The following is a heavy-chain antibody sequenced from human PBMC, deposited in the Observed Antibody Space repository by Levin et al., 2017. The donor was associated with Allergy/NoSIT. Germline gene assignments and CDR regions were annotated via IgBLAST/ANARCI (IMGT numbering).Heavy chain of an antibody. D-gene: IGHD5-12*01. CDR2: ISWNSGSI. V-gene: IGHV3-9*01. CDR1: GFTFDDYA. CDR3: AKVSSKKNIVATISGGMDV. Sequence: PGGSLRLSCAASGFTFDDYAMHWVRQAPGKGLEWVSGISWNSGSIGYADSVKGRFTISRDNAKNSLYLQMNSLRAEDTALYYCAKVSSKKNIVATISGGMDVWGQGTTVTVSS. J-gene: IGHJ6*02.